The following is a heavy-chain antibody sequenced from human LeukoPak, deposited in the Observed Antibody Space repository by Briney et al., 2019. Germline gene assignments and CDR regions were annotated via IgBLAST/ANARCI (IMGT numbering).Heavy chain of an antibody. CDR1: GHNFSNYW. CDR2: IYPGDSDT. CDR3: ARCFSGVLGSWFDP. J-gene: IGHJ5*02. V-gene: IGHV5-51*01. Sequence: GESLKISCKGSGHNFSNYWIGWVRQMPGKGLEWMGIIYPGDSDTRYSPSFQGQVTISADKSISTAYLQWSSLKASDTAMYYCARCFSGVLGSWFDPWGQGTLVTVSS. D-gene: IGHD3-10*01.